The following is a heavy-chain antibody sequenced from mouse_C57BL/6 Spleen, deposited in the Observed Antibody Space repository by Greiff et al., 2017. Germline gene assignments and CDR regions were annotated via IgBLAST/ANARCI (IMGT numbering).Heavy chain of an antibody. CDR2: ISYDGSN. J-gene: IGHJ1*03. D-gene: IGHD1-1*01. V-gene: IGHV3-6*01. CDR3: ARELITTVGEGNWYFDV. Sequence: ESGPGLVKPSQSLSLTCSVTGYSITSGYYWNWIRQFPGNKLEWMGYISYDGSNNYNPSLKNRISITRDTSKNQFFLKLNSVTTEDTATYYCARELITTVGEGNWYFDVWGTGTTVTVSS. CDR1: GYSITSGYY.